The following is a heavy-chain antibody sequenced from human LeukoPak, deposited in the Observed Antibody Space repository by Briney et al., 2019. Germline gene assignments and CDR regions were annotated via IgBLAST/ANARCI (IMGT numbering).Heavy chain of an antibody. CDR2: IKSKTDGGTT. CDR3: TTEPPTVTTIYYYGMDV. CDR1: GFTFSNAW. D-gene: IGHD4-11*01. J-gene: IGHJ6*02. V-gene: IGHV3-15*07. Sequence: GGSLRLSCAASGFTFSNAWINWVRQAPGKGLEWVGRIKSKTDGGTTDYAAPVKGRFTISGDDSKTTLYLQMNSLKTEDTAVYYCTTEPPTVTTIYYYGMDVWGQGTTVTVSS.